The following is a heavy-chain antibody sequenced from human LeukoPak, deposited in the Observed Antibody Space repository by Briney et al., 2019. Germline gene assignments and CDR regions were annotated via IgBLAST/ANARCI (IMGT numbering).Heavy chain of an antibody. J-gene: IGHJ4*02. Sequence: GGFLRLSWAASGFTFSSYAMSWVRPAPGKGLEWVSAISGSGGSTYYADSVKGRFTISRDNSKNTLYLQMNSLRAEDTAVYYCAKDQHYGSGSYDYWGQGTLVTVSS. D-gene: IGHD3-10*01. CDR1: GFTFSSYA. V-gene: IGHV3-23*01. CDR3: AKDQHYGSGSYDY. CDR2: ISGSGGST.